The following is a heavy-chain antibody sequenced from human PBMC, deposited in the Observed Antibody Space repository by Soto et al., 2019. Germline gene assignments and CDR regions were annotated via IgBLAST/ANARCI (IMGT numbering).Heavy chain of an antibody. CDR3: ARLEGLATISYYFDF. CDR2: VYYRGNA. V-gene: IGHV4-39*01. D-gene: IGHD5-12*01. J-gene: IGHJ4*02. Sequence: QLQLQESGPGLVKPSETLSLTCSVPDDSINSDKYYWGWIRQPPGKGLEWIGSVYYRGNAYYNPSLQTRVTISLDKSKSQFSLKLNSVTAADSAVYFCARLEGLATISYYFDFWGPGALVTVSS. CDR1: DDSINSDKYY.